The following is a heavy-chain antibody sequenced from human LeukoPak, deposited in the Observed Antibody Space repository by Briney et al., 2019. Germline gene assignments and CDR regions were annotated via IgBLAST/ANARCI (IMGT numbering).Heavy chain of an antibody. CDR2: INTNTGNP. J-gene: IGHJ4*02. Sequence: GASVKVSCKASGYTFTSYGISWVRQAPGQGLEWMGWINTNTGNPTYAQGFTGRFVFSLDTSVSTAYLQISSLKAEDTAVYYCARVRTFISYGYFDYWGQGTLVTVSS. V-gene: IGHV7-4-1*02. CDR3: ARVRTFISYGYFDY. CDR1: GYTFTSYG. D-gene: IGHD5-18*01.